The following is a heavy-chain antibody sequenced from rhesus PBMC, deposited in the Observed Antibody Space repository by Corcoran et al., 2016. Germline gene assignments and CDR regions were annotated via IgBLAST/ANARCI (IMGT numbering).Heavy chain of an antibody. V-gene: IGHV4-169*02. CDR1: GGSISSSY. CDR3: ASPLRYRFDY. J-gene: IGHJ4*01. CDR2: IYGRGSST. Sequence: QLQLQESGPGLVKPSETLSVTCAVSGGSISSSYWSWIRQAPGKGLEWIGYIYGRGSSTNYNPSLKSRVTLSVDTSKNQLSLKLSSVTAADTVVYYCASPLRYRFDYWGQGVLVTVSS. D-gene: IGHD4-29*01.